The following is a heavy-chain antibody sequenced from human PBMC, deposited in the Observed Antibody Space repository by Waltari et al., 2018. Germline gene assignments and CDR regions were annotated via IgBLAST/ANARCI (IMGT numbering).Heavy chain of an antibody. CDR3: ARPKGGSGWYGDAFDI. V-gene: IGHV4-38-2*01. Sequence: QVQLQESGPGLVKPSETLSLTCAVAGSSISRGSYWGWIRQPPGKGLEWMGRIYHSGSTYYNPSLKSRVTISVDTSKNQFSLKLSSVTAADTAVYYCARPKGGSGWYGDAFDIWGQGTMVTVSS. CDR2: IYHSGST. D-gene: IGHD6-19*01. J-gene: IGHJ3*02. CDR1: GSSISRGSY.